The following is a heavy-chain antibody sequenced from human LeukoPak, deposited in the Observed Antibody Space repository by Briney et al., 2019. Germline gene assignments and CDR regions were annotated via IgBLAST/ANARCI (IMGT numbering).Heavy chain of an antibody. D-gene: IGHD2/OR15-2a*01. CDR2: ISSSGSTI. CDR1: GFTFSDYY. Sequence: GGSLRLSCAASGFTFSDYYMSCIRQAPGKGLEWVSYISSSGSTIYYADSVKGRFTISRDNAKNSLYLQMNSLRAEDTAVYYCARYKVNSYYFDYWGQGTLVTVSS. V-gene: IGHV3-11*04. J-gene: IGHJ4*02. CDR3: ARYKVNSYYFDY.